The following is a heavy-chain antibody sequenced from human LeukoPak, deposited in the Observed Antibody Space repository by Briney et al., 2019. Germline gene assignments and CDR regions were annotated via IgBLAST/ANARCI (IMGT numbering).Heavy chain of an antibody. CDR3: ASFIVGATGWFDP. J-gene: IGHJ5*02. Sequence: PSQTLSLTCAVSGGSISSGGYSWSWIRQPPGKGLEWIGYIYHSGSTYYNPSLKSRVTISVDRYKNQFSLKLSSVTAADTAVYYCASFIVGATGWFDPWGQGTLVTVSS. V-gene: IGHV4-30-2*01. CDR2: IYHSGST. D-gene: IGHD1-26*01. CDR1: GGSISSGGYS.